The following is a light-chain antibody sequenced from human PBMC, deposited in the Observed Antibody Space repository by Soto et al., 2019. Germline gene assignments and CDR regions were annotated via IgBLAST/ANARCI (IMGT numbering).Light chain of an antibody. Sequence: DIVMTQSPDSLAVSLGETATINCKSSQSVLYSSNNKNYLAWYQQKQGQPPKLLIYWASTRESGVPDRFSGSGSWTDFTLTISSLQAEDVAVYYCQQYYSTSLTCGGGTKVEIK. CDR3: QQYYSTSLT. V-gene: IGKV4-1*01. CDR1: QSVLYSSNNKNY. J-gene: IGKJ4*01. CDR2: WAS.